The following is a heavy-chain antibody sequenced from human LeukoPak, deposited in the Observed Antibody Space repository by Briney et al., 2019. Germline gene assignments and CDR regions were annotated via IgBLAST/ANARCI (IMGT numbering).Heavy chain of an antibody. Sequence: SETLSLTCAVYGGSFSGYYWSWIRQPPGKGLEWIGYIYYSGSTNYNPSLKSRVTISVDTSKNQFSLKLSSVTAADTAVYYCARQVGYYDSSGYLTYFDYWGQGTLVTVSS. CDR2: IYYSGST. V-gene: IGHV4-59*08. D-gene: IGHD3-22*01. CDR1: GGSFSGYY. J-gene: IGHJ4*02. CDR3: ARQVGYYDSSGYLTYFDY.